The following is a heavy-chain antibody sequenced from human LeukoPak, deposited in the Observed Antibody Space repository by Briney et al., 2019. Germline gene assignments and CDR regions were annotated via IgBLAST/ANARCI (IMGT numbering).Heavy chain of an antibody. D-gene: IGHD3-9*01. CDR2: ITDSGSSI. CDR3: ARSIGLTGGGVDV. V-gene: IGHV3-11*01. Sequence: SLRLSCAASGFTFRDYNMNWVRQAPGQVLEWVSYITDSGSSIHYADSVNGRFTISRDNAKNSLYLQMNSLRAEDSAVYYCARSIGLTGGGVDVWGRGTTVTVSS. J-gene: IGHJ6*02. CDR1: GFTFRDYN.